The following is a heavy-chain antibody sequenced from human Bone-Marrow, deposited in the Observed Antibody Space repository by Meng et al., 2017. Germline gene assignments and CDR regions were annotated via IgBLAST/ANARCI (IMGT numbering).Heavy chain of an antibody. CDR2: ISGSGGST. CDR1: GFTFSDYY. Sequence: GGSLRLSCAASGFTFSDYYMSWVRQAPGKGLEWVSAISGSGGSTYYADSVKGRFTISRDNSKNTLYLQMNSLRAEDTAVYYCAKDRVVSIDYWGQGTLVTVSS. D-gene: IGHD3-10*01. V-gene: IGHV3-23*01. CDR3: AKDRVVSIDY. J-gene: IGHJ4*02.